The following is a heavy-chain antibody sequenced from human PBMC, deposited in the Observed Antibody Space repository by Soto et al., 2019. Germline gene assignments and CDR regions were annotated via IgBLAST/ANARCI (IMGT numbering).Heavy chain of an antibody. CDR1: GGSFSGYY. D-gene: IGHD1-7*01. CDR3: ESRDPGTSVDY. V-gene: IGHV4-34*01. CDR2: INHSGST. J-gene: IGHJ4*02. Sequence: PSETLSLTCAVYGGSFSGYYWSWIRQPPGKGLEWIGEINHSGSTNYNPSLKSRATISVDTSKNQFSLKVTSLTAADTAVYYCESRDPGTSVDYWGQGTLVTVSS.